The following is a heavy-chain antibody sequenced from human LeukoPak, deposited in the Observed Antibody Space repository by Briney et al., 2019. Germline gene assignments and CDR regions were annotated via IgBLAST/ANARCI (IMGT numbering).Heavy chain of an antibody. CDR1: GASFSAYY. Sequence: PSETLSLTCGVYGASFSAYYWSWIRQPPGEGLEWIGDINHSGSTNYNPSLKSRVTISVDTSKNQFSLKLSSVTAADTAVYYCARRWLHRKGFDYWGQGTLVTVSS. J-gene: IGHJ4*02. CDR2: INHSGST. CDR3: ARRWLHRKGFDY. V-gene: IGHV4-34*01. D-gene: IGHD5-24*01.